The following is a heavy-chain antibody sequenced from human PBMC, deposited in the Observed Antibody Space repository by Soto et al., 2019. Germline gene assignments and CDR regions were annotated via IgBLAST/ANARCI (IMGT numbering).Heavy chain of an antibody. CDR3: ARDRITMGGWFGP. J-gene: IGHJ5*02. CDR2: IYYSGST. Sequence: SDSLYITCAASGDSVCSYDGSWIRQTPGKGLEWIGYIYYSGSTNYNPSLKSRVTISVDTSKNQFSLKLSSVTAADTAVYYCARDRITMGGWFGPWGQGPLVTLSS. D-gene: IGHD3-10*01. V-gene: IGHV4-59*02. CDR1: GDSVCSYD.